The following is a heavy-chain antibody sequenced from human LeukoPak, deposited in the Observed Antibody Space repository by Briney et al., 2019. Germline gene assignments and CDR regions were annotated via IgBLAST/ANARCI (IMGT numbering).Heavy chain of an antibody. CDR2: IIPFFATT. J-gene: IGHJ4*02. CDR1: GGIFSSSA. D-gene: IGHD3-22*01. Sequence: GASVKVSCKASGGIFSSSAISWVRQAPGQGLEWMGGIIPFFATTNYAENFQGRVTITADESTTTVYLELSSLRSEDTAVYYCARGYGSSGYYCHYWGQGTLVTVSS. CDR3: ARGYGSSGYYCHY. V-gene: IGHV1-69*13.